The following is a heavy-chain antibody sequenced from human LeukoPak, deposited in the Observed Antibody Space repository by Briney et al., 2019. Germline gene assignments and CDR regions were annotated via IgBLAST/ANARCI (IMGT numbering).Heavy chain of an antibody. V-gene: IGHV4-59*08. CDR2: VYDSGST. Sequence: SETLALTCTVSGGSISSYYWTWIRQPPGKGLEWIGFVYDSGSTNYNPSLQSRVTTSVDASKSQFSLKLTSVTAADTAVYYSARRGGRGSSYWFDPWGQGTLVTVSS. CDR3: ARRGGRGSSYWFDP. J-gene: IGHJ5*02. CDR1: GGSISSYY. D-gene: IGHD3-10*01.